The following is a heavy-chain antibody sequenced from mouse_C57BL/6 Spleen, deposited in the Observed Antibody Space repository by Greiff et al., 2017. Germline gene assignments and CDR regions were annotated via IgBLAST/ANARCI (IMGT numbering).Heavy chain of an antibody. CDR3: ARDEGYYYGSSYFGY. V-gene: IGHV5-4*03. J-gene: IGHJ2*01. Sequence: EVMLVESGGGLVKPGGSLKLSCAASGFTFSSYAMSWVRQTPEKRLEWVATISDGGSYTYYPDNVKGRITISRDNAKNNLYLQMSHLKSEDTAMYYCARDEGYYYGSSYFGYWGQGTTLTVSS. CDR1: GFTFSSYA. CDR2: ISDGGSYT. D-gene: IGHD1-1*01.